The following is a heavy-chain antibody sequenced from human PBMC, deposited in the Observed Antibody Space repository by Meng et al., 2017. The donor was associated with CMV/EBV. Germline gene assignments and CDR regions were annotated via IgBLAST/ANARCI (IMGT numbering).Heavy chain of an antibody. Sequence: GGSLRLSCAASGFTFDDYGMSWVRQAPGKGLEWVSGINWNGGSTGYADSVKGRFTISRDNAKNSLYLQMNSLRAEDTAVYYCARDRGIQLWFETVYYFDYWGQGTLVTVSS. CDR1: GFTFDDYG. CDR3: ARDRGIQLWFETVYYFDY. CDR2: INWNGGST. D-gene: IGHD5-18*01. V-gene: IGHV3-20*04. J-gene: IGHJ4*02.